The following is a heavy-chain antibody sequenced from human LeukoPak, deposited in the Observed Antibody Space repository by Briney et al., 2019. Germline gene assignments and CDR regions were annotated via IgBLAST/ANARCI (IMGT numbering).Heavy chain of an antibody. J-gene: IGHJ4*02. D-gene: IGHD3-16*01. CDR2: IYYSGST. CDR1: GGSISNYY. V-gene: IGHV4-59*01. CDR3: ARASVLLSADY. Sequence: SETLSLTCTVSGGSISNYYWSWIRQPPGKGLEWIGYIYYSGSTNYNPSLRSRVTISVDTSKNQFSLNLSSVTAADTAVYYCARASVLLSADYWGQGTLVTVSS.